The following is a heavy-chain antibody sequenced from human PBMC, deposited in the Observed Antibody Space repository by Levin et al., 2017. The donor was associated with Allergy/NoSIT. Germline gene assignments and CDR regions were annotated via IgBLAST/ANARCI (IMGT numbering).Heavy chain of an antibody. J-gene: IGHJ3*01. D-gene: IGHD4-17*01. CDR3: AILGNGDYVV. V-gene: IGHV3-23*01. Sequence: GGSLRLSCAASGFTFSNYAVNWVRQAPGKGLEWVSGISGSGGRTYYAESAKGRFTVSRDNSKNTLYLQMNSLRVEDTAVYYCAILGNGDYVVWGQGTMVTVSS. CDR2: ISGSGGRT. CDR1: GFTFSNYA.